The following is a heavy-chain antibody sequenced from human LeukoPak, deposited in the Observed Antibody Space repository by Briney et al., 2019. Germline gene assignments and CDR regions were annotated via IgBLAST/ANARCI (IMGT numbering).Heavy chain of an antibody. CDR3: VRMGMGPPGHGAFDP. V-gene: IGHV4-59*01. CDR1: GTSISIYY. CDR2: MYYSGTT. J-gene: IGHJ5*02. D-gene: IGHD1-26*01. Sequence: SETLSLTCIVSGTSISIYYWSWIRQPPGKGLEWIGYMYYSGTTDYNPSLKGRVSMSVDTSKSQFSLKLRSVTAADTAVYYCVRMGMGPPGHGAFDPWGQGTLVTVSS.